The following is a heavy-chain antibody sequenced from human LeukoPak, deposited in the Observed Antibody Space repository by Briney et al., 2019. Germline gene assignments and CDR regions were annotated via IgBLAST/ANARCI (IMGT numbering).Heavy chain of an antibody. V-gene: IGHV3-74*01. J-gene: IGHJ2*01. CDR3: ARYYYDSSGYYGGYWYFDL. CDR1: GFNFYEYT. D-gene: IGHD3-22*01. Sequence: GGSLRLSCAAVGFNFYEYTMHWVRQAPGKGLGWVARINSDGSSTSYADSVKGRFTISRDNAKNTLYLQMNSLRAEDTAVYYCARYYYDSSGYYGGYWYFDLWGRGTLVTVSS. CDR2: INSDGSST.